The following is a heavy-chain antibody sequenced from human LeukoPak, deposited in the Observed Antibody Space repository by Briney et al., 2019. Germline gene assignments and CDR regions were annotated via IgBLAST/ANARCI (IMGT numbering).Heavy chain of an antibody. CDR3: ARGQQLDY. V-gene: IGHV3-21*01. CDR1: GFILRSYS. D-gene: IGHD6-13*01. Sequence: KTGGSLRLSCAASGFILRSYSMSWVRQAPGKGLEWVAFSSSSGNYIYYADSVKGRFIIPRDNAKSSLDLQLNSLRAEDTALYYCARGQQLDYWGQGILVTVSS. CDR2: SSSSGNYI. J-gene: IGHJ4*02.